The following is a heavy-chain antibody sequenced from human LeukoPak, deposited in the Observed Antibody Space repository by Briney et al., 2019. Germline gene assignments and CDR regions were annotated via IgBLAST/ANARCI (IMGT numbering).Heavy chain of an antibody. J-gene: IGHJ4*02. V-gene: IGHV4-30-2*01. Sequence: SETLSLTCAVSGGSISSGGYSWSWIRQPPGKGLEWIGEINHSGSTNYNPSLKSRVTISVDTSKNQFSLKLSSVTAADTAVCYCARSSGLRDYWGQGTLVTVSS. CDR2: INHSGST. D-gene: IGHD5-12*01. CDR3: ARSSGLRDY. CDR1: GGSISSGGYS.